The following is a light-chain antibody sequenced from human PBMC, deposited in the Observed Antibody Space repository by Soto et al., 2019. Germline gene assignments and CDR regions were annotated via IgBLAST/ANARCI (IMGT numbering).Light chain of an antibody. CDR1: QSVSSN. CDR2: GAS. CDR3: QQYSHRPLT. V-gene: IGKV3D-15*01. J-gene: IGKJ4*01. Sequence: EVVMTPSPATLSVSPGESATLSCRASQSVSSNLAWYQQKPGQAPRLLIYGASTRATGIPARFSGSVSGTVFTLTISSLQSEEFAVYWCQQYSHRPLTFGGGPKVEIK.